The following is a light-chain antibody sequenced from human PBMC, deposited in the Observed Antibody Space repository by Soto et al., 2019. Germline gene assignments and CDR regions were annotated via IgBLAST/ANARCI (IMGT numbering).Light chain of an antibody. J-gene: IGKJ4*01. CDR3: QQRSNGVT. CDR2: DTY. CDR1: QTVSIY. Sequence: EIVLTQSPATLSLSPGERATLSCRASQTVSIYLAWYQQNPGQAPRLLIYDTYKRATGIPARFSGSGSGTDLTLTISSLEPEDFAGYYCQQRSNGVTFGGGTKVEIK. V-gene: IGKV3-11*01.